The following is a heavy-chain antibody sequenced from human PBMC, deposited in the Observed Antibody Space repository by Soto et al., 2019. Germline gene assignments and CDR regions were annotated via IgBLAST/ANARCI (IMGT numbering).Heavy chain of an antibody. CDR1: GFTFSKYW. Sequence: EVQLVESGGGLVQPGGSLRLSCAASGFTFSKYWMSWVRQAPGKGLEWVANIKQDGSEKYYVDSVKGRFTISRDNAKNSLYLQMNSLRAEDSAMYYCARDGSNWNSGDHYYGLDVWGQGTTVTVSS. CDR3: ARDGSNWNSGDHYYGLDV. J-gene: IGHJ6*02. D-gene: IGHD1-20*01. V-gene: IGHV3-7*03. CDR2: IKQDGSEK.